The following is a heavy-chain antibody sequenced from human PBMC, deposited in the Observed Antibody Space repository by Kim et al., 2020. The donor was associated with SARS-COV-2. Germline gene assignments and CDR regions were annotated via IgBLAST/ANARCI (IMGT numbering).Heavy chain of an antibody. V-gene: IGHV1-46*01. CDR3: ARDNTDWSFDY. CDR2: ITPIDGFT. CDR1: GYTFTSHK. D-gene: IGHD3-9*01. J-gene: IGHJ4*02. Sequence: ASVKVSCKASGYTFTSHKIHWVRQAPGQGLEWMGIITPIDGFTTYAQKLQGRVTMTSDTSTTTVTMELSSLGSGDTAVYFCARDNTDWSFDYWGQETLVTVSS.